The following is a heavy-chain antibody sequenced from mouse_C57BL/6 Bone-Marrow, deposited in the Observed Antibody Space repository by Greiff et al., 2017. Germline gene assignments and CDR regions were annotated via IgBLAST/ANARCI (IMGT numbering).Heavy chain of an antibody. Sequence: QVQLQQPGAELVMPGASVQLSCKASGYTFTSYWMHWVKQRPGQGLEWIGEIDPSDSYTNYNQNFKGKSTLTVDKSSITAYMQLSSLTSEDSAVYYCARSYDGYLTFAYWGKGTLVTVSA. CDR1: GYTFTSYW. D-gene: IGHD2-3*01. CDR2: IDPSDSYT. J-gene: IGHJ3*01. CDR3: ARSYDGYLTFAY. V-gene: IGHV1-69*01.